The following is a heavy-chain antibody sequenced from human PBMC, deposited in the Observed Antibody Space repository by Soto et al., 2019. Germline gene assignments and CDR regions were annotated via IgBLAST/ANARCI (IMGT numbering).Heavy chain of an antibody. V-gene: IGHV4-59*01. CDR2: IYYSGST. CDR3: ARSGGSLDY. Sequence: KTSETLSLTCTVPSDSISSYYWSWIRQPPGKGLEWIGYIYYSGSTNYNPSLKSRVTISVDTSKNQFSLKLNSVTAADAAVYYCARSGGSLDYWGKGTLVTVSS. D-gene: IGHD2-15*01. J-gene: IGHJ4*02. CDR1: SDSISSYY.